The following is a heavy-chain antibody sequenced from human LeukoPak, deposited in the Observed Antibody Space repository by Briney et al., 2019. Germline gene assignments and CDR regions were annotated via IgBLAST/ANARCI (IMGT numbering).Heavy chain of an antibody. CDR3: ARLSAMLRGPEPIYYFDY. CDR2: IKQDESER. V-gene: IGHV3-7*01. J-gene: IGHJ4*01. CDR1: GFSFSSYW. D-gene: IGHD3-10*01. Sequence: GGSLRLSCEGSGFSFSSYWMTWVRQSPGKGPEWVANIKQDESERYTVDSVKGRFTISRDNAKNSVYLQMNSLRAEDTAMYYCARLSAMLRGPEPIYYFDYWGQGTLVTVSS.